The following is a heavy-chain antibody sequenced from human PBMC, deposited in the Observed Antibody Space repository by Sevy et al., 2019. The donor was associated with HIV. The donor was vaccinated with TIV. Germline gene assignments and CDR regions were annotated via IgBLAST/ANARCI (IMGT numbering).Heavy chain of an antibody. CDR1: GFTFSDYY. D-gene: IGHD4-17*01. CDR3: ASHYGDEPYFDY. Sequence: GGSLRLSCAASGFTFSDYYMSWIRQAPGKGLEWVSYISSSGSTIYYADSVKGRFTISRENAKNSLYLQMNSLRAEDTAVYYCASHYGDEPYFDYWGQGTLVTVSS. J-gene: IGHJ4*02. V-gene: IGHV3-11*04. CDR2: ISSSGSTI.